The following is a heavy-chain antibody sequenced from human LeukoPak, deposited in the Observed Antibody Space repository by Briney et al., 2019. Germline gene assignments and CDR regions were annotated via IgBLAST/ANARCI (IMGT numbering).Heavy chain of an antibody. Sequence: PGGSLRLSCAASGFTFSSYGTHWVRQAPGKGLEWVAVIWYDGSNKYYADSVKGRFTISRDNSKNTLYLQMNSLRAEDTAVYYCARVLARYYYDSSGYYSDAFDIWGQGTMVTVSS. D-gene: IGHD3-22*01. J-gene: IGHJ3*02. CDR2: IWYDGSNK. V-gene: IGHV3-33*01. CDR3: ARVLARYYYDSSGYYSDAFDI. CDR1: GFTFSSYG.